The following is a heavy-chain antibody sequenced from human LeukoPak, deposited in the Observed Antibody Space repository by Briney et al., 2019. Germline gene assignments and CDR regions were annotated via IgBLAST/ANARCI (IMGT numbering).Heavy chain of an antibody. V-gene: IGHV5-51*01. CDR1: GYRFTRYW. CDR2: IYPGDSDN. Sequence: GEALKISFKGPGYRFTRYWIGWVRQMPGKGGEWMGIIYPGDSDNRYSPSFQGQVTISADKSISTAYLQWSSLEASDTAMYYCARHYGDYDYYYYYMDVWGKGTTVTVSS. J-gene: IGHJ6*03. CDR3: ARHYGDYDYYYYYMDV. D-gene: IGHD4-17*01.